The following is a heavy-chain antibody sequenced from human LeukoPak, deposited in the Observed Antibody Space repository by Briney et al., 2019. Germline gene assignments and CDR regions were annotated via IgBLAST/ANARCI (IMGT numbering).Heavy chain of an antibody. V-gene: IGHV3-74*01. CDR1: GFTLSSYW. D-gene: IGHD5-18*01. CDR3: ASSGYSLSIGY. CDR2: INPDGSTT. J-gene: IGHJ4*02. Sequence: GGSLRLSCAASGFTLSSYWMHWVRQVPGKGLVWVSRINPDGSTTTYADSVKGRFTISRDNAKNTLYLQMNSLRAADTAVYYCASSGYSLSIGYWGQGTLVTVSS.